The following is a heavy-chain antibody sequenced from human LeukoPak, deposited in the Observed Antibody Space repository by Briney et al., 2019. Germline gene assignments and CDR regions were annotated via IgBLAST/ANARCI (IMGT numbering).Heavy chain of an antibody. Sequence: ASVKVSCKASGYTFTGYYMHWVRQAPGQGLEWMGWINPNSGGTNYAQKFQGRVTMTRDTSISTAYMELSRLRSDDTAVYYCAREAAAGNYFDYWGQGTLVTVSS. CDR1: GYTFTGYY. V-gene: IGHV1-2*02. J-gene: IGHJ4*02. D-gene: IGHD6-13*01. CDR3: AREAAAGNYFDY. CDR2: INPNSGGT.